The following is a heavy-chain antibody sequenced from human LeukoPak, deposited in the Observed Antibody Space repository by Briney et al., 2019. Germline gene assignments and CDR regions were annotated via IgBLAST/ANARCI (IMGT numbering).Heavy chain of an antibody. J-gene: IGHJ4*02. V-gene: IGHV1-69*01. Sequence: EASVKVSCKASGGTFSSYAISWVRQAPGQGLEWMGGIIPIFGTANYAQKFQGRVPITADESTSTAYMELSSLRSEDTAVYYCARGATMIVASFDYWGQGTPVTVSS. CDR3: ARGATMIVASFDY. D-gene: IGHD3-22*01. CDR2: IIPIFGTA. CDR1: GGTFSSYA.